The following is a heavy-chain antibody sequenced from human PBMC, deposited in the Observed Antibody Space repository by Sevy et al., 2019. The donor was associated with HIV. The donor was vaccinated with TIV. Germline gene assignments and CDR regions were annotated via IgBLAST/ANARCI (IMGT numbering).Heavy chain of an antibody. CDR2: IYHSGST. V-gene: IGHV4-30-2*01. CDR1: GGSISSGGYS. J-gene: IGHJ4*02. CDR3: ARNLPDYYDSGYFDY. Sequence: SETLSLTCAVSGGSISSGGYSWSWIRQPPGKGLGWIGYIYHSGSTYYNPSLKSRVTISVDRSKNQFSLKLSSVTAADTAVYYCARNLPDYYDSGYFDYWGQGTLVTVSS. D-gene: IGHD3-22*01.